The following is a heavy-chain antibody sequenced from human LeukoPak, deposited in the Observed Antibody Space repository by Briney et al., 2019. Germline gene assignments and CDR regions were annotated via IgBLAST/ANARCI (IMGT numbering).Heavy chain of an antibody. J-gene: IGHJ6*03. CDR1: GYTFTSYG. CDR2: ISAYNGST. Sequence: ASVKISCKASGYTFTSYGISWVRQAPGQGLEWMGWISAYNGSTNYAQKLQGRVTMTTDTSTSTAYMELRSLRSDDTAVYYCARVLLWEVSYYYYMDVWGKGTTVTVSS. D-gene: IGHD1-26*01. CDR3: ARVLLWEVSYYYYMDV. V-gene: IGHV1-18*01.